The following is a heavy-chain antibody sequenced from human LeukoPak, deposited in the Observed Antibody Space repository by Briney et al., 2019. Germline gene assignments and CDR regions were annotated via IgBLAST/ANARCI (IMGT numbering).Heavy chain of an antibody. V-gene: IGHV4-59*01. D-gene: IGHD6-19*01. CDR2: VYYAGIT. Sequence: KPSETLSLTCTVSGASIGTYYWSWIRRPPGKGLEWIGHVYYAGITDYNPSLQSRVTISVDPSRNQLSLKLSSVTAADTAVYYCARQGYKSGWYPTFDFWGPGTQVIVSS. J-gene: IGHJ4*02. CDR1: GASIGTYY. CDR3: ARQGYKSGWYPTFDF.